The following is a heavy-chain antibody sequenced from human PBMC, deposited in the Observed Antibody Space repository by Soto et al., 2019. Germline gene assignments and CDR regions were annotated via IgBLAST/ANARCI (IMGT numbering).Heavy chain of an antibody. V-gene: IGHV1-69*06. CDR2: IIPIFGTA. Sequence: QVQLVQSGAEVKKPGSSVKVSCKASGGTFSSYAISWVRQAPGQGLEWMGGIIPIFGTANYAQKFQGRVTITAEKPTSKAYRGWRSWSFEDTAVYYCAGDYDSSGYLFAYGGQGPRAPVPS. J-gene: IGHJ4*02. CDR1: GGTFSSYA. D-gene: IGHD3-22*01. CDR3: AGDYDSSGYLFAY.